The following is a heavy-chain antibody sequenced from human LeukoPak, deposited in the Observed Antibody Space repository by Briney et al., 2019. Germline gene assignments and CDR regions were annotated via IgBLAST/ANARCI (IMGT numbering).Heavy chain of an antibody. J-gene: IGHJ4*02. Sequence: ASVKVSCKASGYTFTGYYMHWVRQAPGQGHEWMGWINPNSGGTNYAQKFQGRVTMTRDTSISTAYMELSRLRSDDTAVYYCAREAAAGTGFDYWGQGTLVTVSS. CDR2: INPNSGGT. CDR1: GYTFTGYY. D-gene: IGHD6-13*01. CDR3: AREAAAGTGFDY. V-gene: IGHV1-2*02.